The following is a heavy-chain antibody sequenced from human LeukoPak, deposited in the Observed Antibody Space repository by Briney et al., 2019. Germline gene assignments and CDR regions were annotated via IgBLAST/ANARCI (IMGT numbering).Heavy chain of an antibody. V-gene: IGHV1-2*02. CDR3: ARWVRWERHDAFDI. CDR1: VYTFTVYY. Sequence: ASAKVSCKASVYTFTVYYMHWVRHAPGQGLELRGWNNPNIGVTNYAQKIQGRVTMTRDRSISTAYMELRRLRSDDTAVYYCARWVRWERHDAFDIWGQGTMVTVSS. J-gene: IGHJ3*02. D-gene: IGHD1-26*01. CDR2: NNPNIGVT.